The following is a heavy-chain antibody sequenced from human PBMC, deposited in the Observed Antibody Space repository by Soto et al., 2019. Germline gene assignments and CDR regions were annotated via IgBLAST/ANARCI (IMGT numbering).Heavy chain of an antibody. D-gene: IGHD3-10*01. CDR2: ISSGSSYI. CDR1: GFTFSTYS. Sequence: EVQLVESGGGLVKPGGSLRLSCAASGFTFSTYSMNWVRQAPGKGLEWVSSISSGSSYIYYADSLKGRFTISRDNAKNSLYLQMNSLRAEDTAVYYCARGDLGSYYCDYGGQGILVTVSS. V-gene: IGHV3-21*01. CDR3: ARGDLGSYYCDY. J-gene: IGHJ4*02.